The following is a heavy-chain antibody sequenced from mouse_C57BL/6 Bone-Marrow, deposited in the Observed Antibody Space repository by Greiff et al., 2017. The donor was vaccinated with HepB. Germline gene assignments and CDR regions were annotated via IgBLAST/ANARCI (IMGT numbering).Heavy chain of an antibody. CDR2: ISSGSSTI. J-gene: IGHJ2*01. Sequence: EVQLVESGGGLVKPGGSLKLSCAASGFTFSDYGMHWVRQAPEKGLEWVAYISSGSSTIYYADTVKGRFTISRDNAKNTLFLQMTSLRSEDTAMYYCARRPHYGSSLFDYWGQGTTLTVSS. D-gene: IGHD1-1*01. CDR1: GFTFSDYG. CDR3: ARRPHYGSSLFDY. V-gene: IGHV5-17*01.